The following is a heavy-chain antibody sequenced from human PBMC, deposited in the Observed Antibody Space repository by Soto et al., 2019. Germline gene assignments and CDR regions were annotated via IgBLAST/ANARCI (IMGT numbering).Heavy chain of an antibody. CDR2: IYYSGST. J-gene: IGHJ4*02. CDR1: GGSISSYY. CDR3: ARRWGTSFDF. V-gene: IGHV4-59*01. Sequence: QVQLQESGPGLVKPSETLSLTCTVSGGSISSYYWSWIRQPPGKGLEWIGYIYYSGSTNYNPSLKRRVTLSVDTSKNQFSLKVSSVTAADTAVYYCARRWGTSFDFWGQGTLVTVSS. D-gene: IGHD7-27*01.